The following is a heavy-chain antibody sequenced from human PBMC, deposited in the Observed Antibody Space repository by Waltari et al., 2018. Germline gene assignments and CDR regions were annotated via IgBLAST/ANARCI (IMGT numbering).Heavy chain of an antibody. Sequence: QVQLQQWGAGLLKPSETLSLTCAVYGESFSGYYWSWIRQPPGKGLEWIGEINHSGSTNYNPSLKSRVTISVDTSKNQFSLKLSSVTAADTAVYYCERRVVVPAAPEYYFDYWGQGTLVTVSS. J-gene: IGHJ4*02. CDR1: GESFSGYY. D-gene: IGHD2-2*01. CDR3: ERRVVVPAAPEYYFDY. V-gene: IGHV4-34*02. CDR2: INHSGST.